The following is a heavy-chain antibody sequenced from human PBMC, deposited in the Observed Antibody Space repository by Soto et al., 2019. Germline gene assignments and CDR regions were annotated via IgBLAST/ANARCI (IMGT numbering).Heavy chain of an antibody. CDR3: ARESNRIRGVGSDY. D-gene: IGHD3-10*01. V-gene: IGHV3-66*01. CDR1: GFIVSGNY. Sequence: EVQLVQSGGGLVQPGGSLRLSCAASGFIVSGNYMSWVRQTPGKGLECVSVIYDDTTYYADSVKGRFTISRDSSKNSLFLQMNSLRVEDTAVYYCARESNRIRGVGSDYWGQGTLVTVSS. J-gene: IGHJ4*02. CDR2: IYDDTT.